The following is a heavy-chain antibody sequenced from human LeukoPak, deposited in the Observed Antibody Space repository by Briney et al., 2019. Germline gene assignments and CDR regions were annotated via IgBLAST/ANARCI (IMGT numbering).Heavy chain of an antibody. J-gene: IGHJ4*02. CDR2: MYYSGST. V-gene: IGHV4-59*01. CDR1: GGSISSYY. D-gene: IGHD3-22*01. CDR3: ARVTGYVIEDYFDY. Sequence: PSETLSLTCTVSGGSISSYYWSWIRQPPGKGLEWIGYMYYSGSTNYNPSLKSRVTISVDMSKNQFSLKLRSVTAADTAVYYCARVTGYVIEDYFDYWGQGTLVTVSS.